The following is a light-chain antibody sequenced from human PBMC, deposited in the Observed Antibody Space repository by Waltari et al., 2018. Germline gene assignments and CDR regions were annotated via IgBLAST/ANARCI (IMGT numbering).Light chain of an antibody. CDR1: QSVSSY. CDR2: DAS. V-gene: IGKV3-11*01. Sequence: IVLTQSPATLSLSPRERTTLSCSASQSVSSYLAWYQQKPGQAPRLLIYDASNRATGSPARFRGSVAGTDFTLTISSLEPEDFAVYCCKKRSNWPTFGGGTKVEIK. CDR3: KKRSNWPT. J-gene: IGKJ4*01.